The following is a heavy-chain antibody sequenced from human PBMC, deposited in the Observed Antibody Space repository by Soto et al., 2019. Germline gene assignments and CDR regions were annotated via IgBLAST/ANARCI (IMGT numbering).Heavy chain of an antibody. J-gene: IGHJ4*02. Sequence: EVQLLESGGGLVQPGGSLRLSCAASGFTFSSYAMSWVRQAPGKGLEWVSAISGSGGSTYYADSVKGRFTISRDNSKNTLYLQMNSLRAEDTAVYYCAKDIPEYCSGGSCLEDDYWGQGTLVTVSS. D-gene: IGHD2-15*01. CDR2: ISGSGGST. CDR3: AKDIPEYCSGGSCLEDDY. V-gene: IGHV3-23*01. CDR1: GFTFSSYA.